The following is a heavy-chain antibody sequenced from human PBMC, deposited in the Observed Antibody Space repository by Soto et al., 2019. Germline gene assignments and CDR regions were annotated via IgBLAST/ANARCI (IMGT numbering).Heavy chain of an antibody. CDR1: GGSFSAYS. Sequence: QVQLQQWGAGLLKPSETLSLTCAVYGGSFSAYSWTWIRQPPGKGLEWIVEINNSGSTKYNPSLKIRVTLSVDTSRNRFSLSLRAVTATDMAVYSCVRGQGVALIEREEIWFDPWGKGTPVTVSS. CDR2: INNSGST. V-gene: IGHV4-34*01. CDR3: VRGQGVALIEREEIWFDP. D-gene: IGHD6-13*01. J-gene: IGHJ5*01.